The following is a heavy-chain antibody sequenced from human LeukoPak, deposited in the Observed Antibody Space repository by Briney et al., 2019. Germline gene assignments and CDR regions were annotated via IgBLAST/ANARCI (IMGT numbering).Heavy chain of an antibody. D-gene: IGHD3-10*01. Sequence: GGSLRLSCAASGFSFGDYAMHWVRQAPGKGLEWVSGITWNSDIKAYADAVKGRFTVSRDNSKNTLYLQMNSLRAEDTAVYYCARDVGRGVRSSYYMDVWGKGTTVTISS. CDR2: ITWNSDIK. CDR3: ARDVGRGVRSSYYMDV. J-gene: IGHJ6*03. V-gene: IGHV3-9*01. CDR1: GFSFGDYA.